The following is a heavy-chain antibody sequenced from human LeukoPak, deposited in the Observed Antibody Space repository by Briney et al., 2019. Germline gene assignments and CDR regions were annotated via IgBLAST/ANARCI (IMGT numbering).Heavy chain of an antibody. CDR2: IYYSGST. J-gene: IGHJ6*03. CDR1: GGSISSYY. D-gene: IGHD2-2*02. V-gene: IGHV4-59*01. CDR3: AREDIVVVPAAIPNNYYYYMDV. Sequence: KPSETLSLTCTVSGGSISSYYWSWIRQPPGKGLEWIGYIYYSGSTNYNPSLKSRCTISVDTSKNQFSLKLSSVTAADTAVYYCAREDIVVVPAAIPNNYYYYMDVWGKGTTVTVSS.